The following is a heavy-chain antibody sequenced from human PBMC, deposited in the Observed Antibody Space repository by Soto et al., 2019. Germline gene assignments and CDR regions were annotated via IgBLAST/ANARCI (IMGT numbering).Heavy chain of an antibody. V-gene: IGHV3-23*01. CDR3: AMLDSGSYSYHCMDV. CDR2: ISGSGGNT. D-gene: IGHD1-26*01. CDR1: GFTFSSYA. J-gene: IGHJ6*02. Sequence: EVQLLESGGDLVQPGGSLRLSCAASGFTFSSYAMNWVRQAPGKGLEWVSAISGSGGNTFYADSVKGRFTISRDNSKNALFLQMHSLRAADTDVYYCAMLDSGSYSYHCMDVWGQGTTVTVSS.